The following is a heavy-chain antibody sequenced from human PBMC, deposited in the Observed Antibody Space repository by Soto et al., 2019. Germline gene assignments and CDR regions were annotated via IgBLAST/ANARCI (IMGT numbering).Heavy chain of an antibody. CDR3: ARSGRYYYYYGMDV. J-gene: IGHJ6*02. V-gene: IGHV5-10-1*01. CDR1: GYSFTSYW. Sequence: GESLKISCKGSGYSFTSYWISWIRQMPGKGLEWMGRIDPSDSYTNYRPSFQGHVTISADKSISTAYLQWSSLKASDTAMYYCARSGRYYYYYGMDVWGQGTTVTVS. CDR2: IDPSDSYT. D-gene: IGHD1-26*01.